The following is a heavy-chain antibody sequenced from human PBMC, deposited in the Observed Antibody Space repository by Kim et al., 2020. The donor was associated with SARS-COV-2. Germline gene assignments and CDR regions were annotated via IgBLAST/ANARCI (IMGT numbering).Heavy chain of an antibody. CDR1: GGSISSYY. Sequence: SETLSLTCTVSGGSISSYYWSWIRQPPGKGLEWIGYIYYSGSTNYNPSLKSRVTISVDTSKNQFSLKLSSVTAADTAVYYCARDDGRENDAFDIWGQGTMVTVSS. J-gene: IGHJ3*02. V-gene: IGHV4-59*01. CDR2: IYYSGST. CDR3: ARDDGRENDAFDI.